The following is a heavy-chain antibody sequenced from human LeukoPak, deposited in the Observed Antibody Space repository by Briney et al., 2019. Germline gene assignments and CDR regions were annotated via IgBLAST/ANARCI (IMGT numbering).Heavy chain of an antibody. D-gene: IGHD6-19*01. CDR1: GFTFDDYA. CDR2: ISWNSGSI. J-gene: IGHJ6*02. V-gene: IGHV3-9*01. CDR3: AKDGSGWYPLYGTDV. Sequence: PGRSLRLSCAASGFTFDDYAMHWVRQAPGKGLEWVSGISWNSGSIGYADSVKGRFTISRDNAKNSLYLQMNSLRAEDTALYYCAKDGSGWYPLYGTDVWGQGTTVTVSS.